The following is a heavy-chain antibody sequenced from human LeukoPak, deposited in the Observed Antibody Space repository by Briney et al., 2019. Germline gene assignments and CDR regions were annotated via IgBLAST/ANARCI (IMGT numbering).Heavy chain of an antibody. CDR1: GFTFNSYW. CDR3: ARGNFYSGSGSSPLDY. CDR2: INSDGSRT. Sequence: GGSLRLSCAASGFTFNSYWMHWVRQVPGKGLVWVSRINSDGSRTNYVDSAKGRFTISRDNAKDTLFLQMNSLGAEDSAVYYCARGNFYSGSGSSPLDYWGQGTLVTVSS. D-gene: IGHD3-10*01. J-gene: IGHJ4*02. V-gene: IGHV3-74*01.